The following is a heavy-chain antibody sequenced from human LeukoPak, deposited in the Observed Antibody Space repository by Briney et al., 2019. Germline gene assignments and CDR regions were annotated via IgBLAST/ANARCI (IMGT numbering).Heavy chain of an antibody. D-gene: IGHD6-6*01. CDR2: INHSGST. J-gene: IGHJ4*02. Sequence: GSLRLSCAASGFTFSSYWMSWIRQPPGKGLEWIGEINHSGSTNYNPSLKSRVTISVDTSKNQFSLKLSSVTAADTAVYYCARVPNVRSSSSGVDYWGQGTLVTVSS. CDR1: GFTFSSYW. CDR3: ARVPNVRSSSSGVDY. V-gene: IGHV4-34*01.